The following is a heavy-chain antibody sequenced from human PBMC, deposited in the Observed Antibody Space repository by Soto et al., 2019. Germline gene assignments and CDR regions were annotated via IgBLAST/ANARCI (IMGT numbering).Heavy chain of an antibody. J-gene: IGHJ6*04. CDR1: GDSVSSNSAA. Sequence: SQTLSLTCAISGDSVSSNSAAWNWIRQSPSRGLEWLGRTYYRSKWYNDYAVSVKSRITINPDTSKNQFSLQLNSVTPEDTAVYDCANCRAETSRIGGAAANYYYYYGMDVWGKGTTVTVSS. CDR3: ANCRAETSRIGGAAANYYYYYGMDV. V-gene: IGHV6-1*01. D-gene: IGHD3-16*01. CDR2: TYYRSKWYN.